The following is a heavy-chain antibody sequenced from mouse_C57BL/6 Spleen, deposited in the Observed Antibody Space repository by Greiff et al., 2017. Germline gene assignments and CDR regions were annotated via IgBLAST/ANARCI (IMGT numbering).Heavy chain of an antibody. Sequence: VQLKQSGAELAKPGASVKLSCKASGYTFTSYWMHWVKQRPGQGLEWIGYINPSSGYTKYNQKFKDKATLTADKSSSTAYMQLSSLTYEDSAVYYCARAYDYDGAWFAYWGQGTLVTVSA. V-gene: IGHV1-7*01. J-gene: IGHJ3*01. D-gene: IGHD2-4*01. CDR2: INPSSGYT. CDR3: ARAYDYDGAWFAY. CDR1: GYTFTSYW.